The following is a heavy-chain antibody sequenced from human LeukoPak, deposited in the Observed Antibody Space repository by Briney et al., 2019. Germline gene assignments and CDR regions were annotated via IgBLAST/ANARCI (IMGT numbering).Heavy chain of an antibody. CDR1: GGSISSYY. Sequence: PSETLSLTCTVSGGSISSYYRSWIRQPPGKGLEWIGYIYYSGSTNYNPSLKSRVTISVDTSKNQFSLKLSSVTAADTAVYYCARGGYDILTGYAFDYWGQGTLVTVSS. D-gene: IGHD3-9*01. V-gene: IGHV4-59*01. J-gene: IGHJ4*02. CDR3: ARGGYDILTGYAFDY. CDR2: IYYSGST.